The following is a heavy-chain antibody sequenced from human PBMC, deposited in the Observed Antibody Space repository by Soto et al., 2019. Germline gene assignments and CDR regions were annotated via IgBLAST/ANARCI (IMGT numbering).Heavy chain of an antibody. J-gene: IGHJ6*02. D-gene: IGHD2-21*02. CDR2: MYNTGST. CDR1: GGTSMSHFY. Sequence: SETLSLTSPVSGGTSMSHFYWSWIRQPPGKGLEWIGYMYNTGSTVYNPSFKSRVTISVDTSKNQFSLKLNSVTAADTAVYYCARDLWGYCGTDCYPLDVWGQGTTVTVSS. CDR3: ARDLWGYCGTDCYPLDV. V-gene: IGHV4-59*01.